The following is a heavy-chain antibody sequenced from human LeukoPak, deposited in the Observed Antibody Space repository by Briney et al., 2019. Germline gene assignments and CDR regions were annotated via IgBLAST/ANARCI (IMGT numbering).Heavy chain of an antibody. CDR3: AREVPVSLRFLEWENFDS. D-gene: IGHD3-3*01. CDR2: VFTSGKT. Sequence: SETLSLTCTVSGVSMTIGGYYWTWIRQPAGKGLEWLGRVFTSGKTDYNPSLKSRLTISLETSENQFSLKLTSVTAADTAVYFCAREVPVSLRFLEWENFDSWGQGALVTVSS. CDR1: GVSMTIGGYY. J-gene: IGHJ4*02. V-gene: IGHV4-61*02.